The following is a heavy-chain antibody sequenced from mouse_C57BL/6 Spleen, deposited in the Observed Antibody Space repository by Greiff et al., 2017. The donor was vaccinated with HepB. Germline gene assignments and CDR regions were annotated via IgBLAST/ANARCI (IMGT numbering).Heavy chain of an antibody. Sequence: VQLQQSGAELVRPGASVKLSCKASGYTFTDYYINWVKQRPGQGLEWIARIYPGSGNTYYNEKFKGKATLTAEKSSSTAYMQLSSLTSEDSAVYFCARSKSYCDYWGQGTTLTVSS. CDR2: IYPGSGNT. J-gene: IGHJ2*01. CDR3: ARSKSYCDY. CDR1: GYTFTDYY. V-gene: IGHV1-76*01.